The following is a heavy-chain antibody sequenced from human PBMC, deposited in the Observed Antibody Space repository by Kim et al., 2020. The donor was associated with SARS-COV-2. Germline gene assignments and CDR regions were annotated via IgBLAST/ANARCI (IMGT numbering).Heavy chain of an antibody. CDR3: AKSGSTGGSYLNS. Sequence: YADSVKGRFTISRDDSTNTVYLQMTSLRAEDTAIYYCAKSGSTGGSYLNSWGQGTLVTVSS. J-gene: IGHJ4*02. D-gene: IGHD3-10*01. V-gene: IGHV3-23*01.